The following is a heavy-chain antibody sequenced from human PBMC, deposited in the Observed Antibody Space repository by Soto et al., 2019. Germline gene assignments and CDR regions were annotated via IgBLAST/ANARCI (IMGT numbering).Heavy chain of an antibody. D-gene: IGHD1-26*01. CDR3: ARCFSGNYPSRPEEQYYFDS. CDR1: CESIRSYY. V-gene: IGHV4-59*01. CDR2: IYYSGYT. Sequence: SETLSLTCTVCCESIRSYYWSWIRKPPGKGLEWIGYIYYSGYTSYNPSLKSRVTISVDTSKNQFSLKLNSVTAADTAVYYCARCFSGNYPSRPEEQYYFDSWGQGTLVTVSS. J-gene: IGHJ4*02.